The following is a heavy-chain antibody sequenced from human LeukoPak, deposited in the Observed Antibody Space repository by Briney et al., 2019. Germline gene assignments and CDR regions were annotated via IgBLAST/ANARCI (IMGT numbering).Heavy chain of an antibody. CDR2: ISGSTGTT. J-gene: IGHJ4*02. V-gene: IGHV3-48*02. CDR1: GFTFSTYG. Sequence: GGSLRLSCAASGFTFSTYGMNWDRQAPGKGLEWVSYISGSTGTTYYADSVKGRFTISRDNAKNSLYLQMNSLRDEDTAVYYCARELSPFDYWGQGTLVTVSS. CDR3: ARELSPFDY.